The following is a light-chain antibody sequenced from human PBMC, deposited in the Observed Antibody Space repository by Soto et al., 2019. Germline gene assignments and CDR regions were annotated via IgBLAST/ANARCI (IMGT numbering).Light chain of an antibody. CDR3: SSYTSSSTLV. J-gene: IGLJ1*01. Sequence: QSALTQPASVSGSPGQSITISCTGTSSDVGGYNYVSWYQQHPGKAPKLMIYEVSNRPSGVSNRFSGSKSGNTASLTISGLPAEDEADYYCSSYTSSSTLVFGPRTKVTVL. CDR1: SSDVGGYNY. V-gene: IGLV2-14*01. CDR2: EVS.